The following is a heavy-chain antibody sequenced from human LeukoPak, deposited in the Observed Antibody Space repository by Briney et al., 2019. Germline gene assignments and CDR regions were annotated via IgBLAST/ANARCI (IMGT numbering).Heavy chain of an antibody. D-gene: IGHD3-10*01. CDR3: TSQITMVRGVVSFDY. CDR1: GFTFSGSA. CDR2: IRGKANSYAT. Sequence: GGSLRLSCAASGFTFSGSAMHWVRQASGKGREGVGVIRGKANSYATAYAASVKGRFTISRDDSKNTAYLQMNSLKTEDTAVYYCTSQITMVRGVVSFDYWGQGTLVTVSS. V-gene: IGHV3-73*01. J-gene: IGHJ4*02.